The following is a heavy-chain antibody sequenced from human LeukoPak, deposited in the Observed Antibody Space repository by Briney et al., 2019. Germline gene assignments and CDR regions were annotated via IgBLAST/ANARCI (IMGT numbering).Heavy chain of an antibody. CDR3: ARDGYDILTGYPHDNWFDP. Sequence: PGRSLRLSCAASGFTFSSYGMHWVRQAPGKGLEWVAVIWHDGSNKYYADSVKGRFTISRDNSKNTLYLQMNSLTAEDTAVYYCARDGYDILTGYPHDNWFDPWGQGTLVTVSS. D-gene: IGHD3-9*01. CDR1: GFTFSSYG. J-gene: IGHJ5*02. CDR2: IWHDGSNK. V-gene: IGHV3-33*01.